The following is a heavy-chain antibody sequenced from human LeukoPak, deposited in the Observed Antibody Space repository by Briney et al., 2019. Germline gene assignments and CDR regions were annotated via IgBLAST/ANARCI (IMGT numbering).Heavy chain of an antibody. CDR3: ARVRRYDFWSGYP. J-gene: IGHJ5*02. Sequence: GGSLRLSCAASGFTVSSNYMSWVRQAPGKGLEWVSYISSSGSTIYYADSVKGRFTISRDNAKNSLYLQMSSLRAEDTAVYYCARVRRYDFWSGYPWGQGTLVTVSS. CDR2: ISSSGSTI. D-gene: IGHD3-3*01. V-gene: IGHV3-11*04. CDR1: GFTVSSNY.